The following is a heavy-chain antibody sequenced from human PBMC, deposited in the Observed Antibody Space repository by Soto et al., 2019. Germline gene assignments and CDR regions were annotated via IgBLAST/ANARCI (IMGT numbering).Heavy chain of an antibody. CDR3: ARAHLSAGALLGY. CDR2: ISSSSSYI. D-gene: IGHD3-3*02. Sequence: EVQLVESGGGLVQPGGSLRLSCAASGFTFSSYSMNWVRQAPGKELEWVSSISSSSSYIYYADSVKGRFTISRDNAKNSLYLQMSSLRAEDTAVYYCARAHLSAGALLGYWGQGTLVTVSS. V-gene: IGHV3-21*01. J-gene: IGHJ4*02. CDR1: GFTFSSYS.